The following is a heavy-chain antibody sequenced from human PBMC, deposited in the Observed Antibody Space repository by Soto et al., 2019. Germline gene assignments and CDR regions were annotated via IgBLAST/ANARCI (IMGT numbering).Heavy chain of an antibody. Sequence: ATLCLTCTVSGGSVSSGSYYWSWIREPPGKGLEWIGYIYYSGSTNYNPSLKSRVTISVDTSKNQFSLKLSSVTAADTAVYYCARQSRGIVVVPAAVDYWGQGTLVTVSS. CDR1: GGSVSSGSYY. CDR2: IYYSGST. CDR3: ARQSRGIVVVPAAVDY. J-gene: IGHJ4*02. D-gene: IGHD2-2*01. V-gene: IGHV4-61*01.